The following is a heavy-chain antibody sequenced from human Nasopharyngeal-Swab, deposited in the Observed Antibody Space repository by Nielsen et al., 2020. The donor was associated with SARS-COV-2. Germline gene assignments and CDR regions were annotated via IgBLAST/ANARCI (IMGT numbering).Heavy chain of an antibody. D-gene: IGHD3-22*01. V-gene: IGHV3-30*03. CDR1: GFTFSSYG. J-gene: IGHJ4*02. CDR3: ASSPLDSSGYYYGFDY. Sequence: GESLKISCAASGFTFSSYGMHWVRQAPGKGLEWVAAISYDGSNKYYADSVKGRFTISRDNSKNTLSLQMNSLRAEDTAVYHCASSPLDSSGYYYGFDYWGQGILVTVSS. CDR2: ISYDGSNK.